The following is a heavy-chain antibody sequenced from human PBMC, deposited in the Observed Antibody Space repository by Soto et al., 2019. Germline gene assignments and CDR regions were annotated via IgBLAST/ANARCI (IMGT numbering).Heavy chain of an antibody. CDR3: ARDYGDFYFDY. D-gene: IGHD4-17*01. CDR2: INAGNGNT. CDR1: GYTFTRYS. J-gene: IGHJ4*02. Sequence: ASVKVSCKASGYTFTRYSMHWVRQAPGQRLEWMGWINAGNGNTKYSQKFQGRVTITRDTSASTAYMELSSVTAADTAVYYCARDYGDFYFDYWGQGTLVTVSS. V-gene: IGHV1-3*01.